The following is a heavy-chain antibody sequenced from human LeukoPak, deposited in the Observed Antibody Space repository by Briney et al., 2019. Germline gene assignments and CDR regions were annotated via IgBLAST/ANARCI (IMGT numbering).Heavy chain of an antibody. Sequence: PGGSLRLSCAASGFTFSNYGMHWVRQAPGKGLEWVAVISYDGVNKYYSDTVKGRFTISRDNSKTTLYLQVNSLRAEDTAVYYCAKDPSTYHSYAWGTSIDHWGQGTLVTVSS. V-gene: IGHV3-30*18. CDR3: AKDPSTYHSYAWGTSIDH. D-gene: IGHD3-16*01. CDR2: ISYDGVNK. CDR1: GFTFSNYG. J-gene: IGHJ4*02.